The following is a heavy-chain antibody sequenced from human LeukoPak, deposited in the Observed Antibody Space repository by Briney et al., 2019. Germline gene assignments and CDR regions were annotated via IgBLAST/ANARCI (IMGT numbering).Heavy chain of an antibody. CDR1: GGTFSSYA. CDR2: IIPIFGTA. Sequence: SVKVSCKASGGTFSSYAISWVRQAPGQGLEWMGRIIPIFGTANYAQKFQGRVTITTDESTSTAYMELSSLRSEDTAVYYCARARYYDCWSGYYPFDYWGQGTLVTVSS. CDR3: ARARYYDCWSGYYPFDY. D-gene: IGHD3-3*01. V-gene: IGHV1-69*05. J-gene: IGHJ4*02.